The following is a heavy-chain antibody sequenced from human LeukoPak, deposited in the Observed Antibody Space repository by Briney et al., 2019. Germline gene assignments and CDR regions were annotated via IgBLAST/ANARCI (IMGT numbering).Heavy chain of an antibody. Sequence: EASVKVSCKASGYTLTSYGISWVRQAPGQGLEWMGWISAYNGNTNYAQKLQGRVTMTTDTSTSTAYMELRSLRSDDTAVYYCARDISPRYSMTEGTVPDYWGQGTLVTVSS. D-gene: IGHD2/OR15-2a*01. V-gene: IGHV1-18*01. CDR2: ISAYNGNT. CDR1: GYTLTSYG. J-gene: IGHJ4*02. CDR3: ARDISPRYSMTEGTVPDY.